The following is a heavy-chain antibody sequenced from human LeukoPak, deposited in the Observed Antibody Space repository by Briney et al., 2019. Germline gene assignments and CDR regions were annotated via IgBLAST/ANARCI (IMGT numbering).Heavy chain of an antibody. V-gene: IGHV4-59*08. CDR3: ARQTYDGYFDY. Sequence: SETLSLTCIVSRDSIRSYYWSWVRQPPEKGLEWIGNIYNSGSTKYNPSLKTRITISLDTSNNQFSLKLNSVTAADTAVYYCARQTYDGYFDYWGQGTLVTVSS. CDR2: IYNSGST. D-gene: IGHD3-3*01. CDR1: RDSIRSYY. J-gene: IGHJ4*02.